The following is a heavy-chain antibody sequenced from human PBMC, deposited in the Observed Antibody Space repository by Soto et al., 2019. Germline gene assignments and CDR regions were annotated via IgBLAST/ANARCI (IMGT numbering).Heavy chain of an antibody. CDR1: GYIFTAYS. CDR3: AREENCSDGICYSEYFQR. Sequence: QVQLVQSGAEVKKPGASVKVSCKASGYIFTAYSMHWVRQAPGQGLEWMGVVNPSGGSTNYAQKLQGRSTMTRDTSTSTVYMDLSSLTSEDTAVYYCAREENCSDGICYSEYFQRWGQGTLVTVSS. V-gene: IGHV1-46*01. D-gene: IGHD2-15*01. J-gene: IGHJ1*01. CDR2: VNPSGGST.